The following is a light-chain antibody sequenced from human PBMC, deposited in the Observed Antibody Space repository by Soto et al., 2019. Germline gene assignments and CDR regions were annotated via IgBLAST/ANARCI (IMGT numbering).Light chain of an antibody. J-gene: IGKJ1*01. V-gene: IGKV3-11*01. CDR1: QSVSSY. CDR2: STS. CDR3: QQQGT. Sequence: ESVLTQSPATLSLSPGERATLSCRASQSVSSYLAWYQQKPGQAPRLLIYSTSNRATGIPARFSGSGSGTDFTLPISSLEPEDFAVYYCQQQGTFGQGTKVEIK.